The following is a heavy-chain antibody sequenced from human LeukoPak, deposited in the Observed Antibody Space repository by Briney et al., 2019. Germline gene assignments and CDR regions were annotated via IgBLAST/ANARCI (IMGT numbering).Heavy chain of an antibody. J-gene: IGHJ4*02. V-gene: IGHV3-33*06. CDR1: VYIFSNYA. CDR3: AKDLDWGYRYGDYPAGFDS. Sequence: GGTLRLSCAASVYIFSNYAMHWVRQAPGKGLEWVAVLWYDGSSKLYADSVKGRFTISRDNSKNTLFLQMNSLRAEDTAVYYCAKDLDWGYRYGDYPAGFDSWGQGTLVTVSS. CDR2: LWYDGSSK. D-gene: IGHD4-17*01.